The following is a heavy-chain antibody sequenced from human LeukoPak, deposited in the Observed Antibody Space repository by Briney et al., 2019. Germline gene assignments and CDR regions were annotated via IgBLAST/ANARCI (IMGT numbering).Heavy chain of an antibody. CDR3: ARDSWAAAGTFYYYYVMDV. CDR1: GYTFTGYY. CDR2: INPNSGGT. Sequence: ASVKVSCKASGYTFTGYYMHWVRQAPGQGLEWMGWINPNSGGTNYAQKFQGRVTMTRDTSISTAYMELSRLRSDDTAVYYCARDSWAAAGTFYYYYVMDVWGQGTTVTVSS. D-gene: IGHD6-13*01. V-gene: IGHV1-2*02. J-gene: IGHJ6*02.